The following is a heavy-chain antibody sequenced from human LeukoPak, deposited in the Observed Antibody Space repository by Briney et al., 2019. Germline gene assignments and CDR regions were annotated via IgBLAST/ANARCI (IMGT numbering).Heavy chain of an antibody. J-gene: IGHJ6*02. Sequence: GGSLRLSCAASGFTFSSYAMSWVRQAPGKGLEWASAISGSGGSTYYADSVKGRFTISRDNSKNTLYLQMNSLRAEDTAVYYCARDRVVVVPAARYYYGMDVWGQGTTVTVSS. CDR2: ISGSGGST. D-gene: IGHD2-2*01. CDR3: ARDRVVVVPAARYYYGMDV. V-gene: IGHV3-23*01. CDR1: GFTFSSYA.